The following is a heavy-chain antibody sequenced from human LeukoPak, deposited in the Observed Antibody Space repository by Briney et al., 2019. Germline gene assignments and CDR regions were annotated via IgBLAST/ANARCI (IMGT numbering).Heavy chain of an antibody. Sequence: SETLSLTCTVSGGSISSYYWSWIRQPPGKGLEWIGEINHSGSTNYNPSLKSRVTISVDTSKNQFSLKLSSVTAADTAVYYCARGYSKANYYDSSGYPLGYWGQGTLVTVSS. D-gene: IGHD3-22*01. CDR3: ARGYSKANYYDSSGYPLGY. J-gene: IGHJ4*02. V-gene: IGHV4-34*01. CDR2: INHSGST. CDR1: GGSISSYY.